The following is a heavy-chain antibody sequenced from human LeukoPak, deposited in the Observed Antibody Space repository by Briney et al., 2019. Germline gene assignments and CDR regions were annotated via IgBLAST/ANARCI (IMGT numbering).Heavy chain of an antibody. D-gene: IGHD3-16*02. Sequence: PGGSPRLSCAASGFTVSSNYMSWVRQAPWKGLEWVSVIYSGGSTYYADSVKGRFTISRDNSKNTLYLQMNSLRAEDTAVYYCARKITFGGVIPYYFDYWGQGTLVTVSS. CDR3: ARKITFGGVIPYYFDY. CDR1: GFTVSSNY. CDR2: IYSGGST. V-gene: IGHV3-66*01. J-gene: IGHJ4*02.